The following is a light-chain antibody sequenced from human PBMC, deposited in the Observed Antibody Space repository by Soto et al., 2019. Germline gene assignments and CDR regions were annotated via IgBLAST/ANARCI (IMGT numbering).Light chain of an antibody. CDR2: KIS. V-gene: IGKV2-24*01. CDR1: QSLVHTDGKTY. Sequence: DIVLNQTPLSSPVTLGQPASISCTSSQSLVHTDGKTYLSWLQQRPGQPPRLLIYKISDRLSGVPDRFTGSGAGTDFTLKISRVEAEDVGTYYCMQATRFPFTFGGGTKVDI. CDR3: MQATRFPFT. J-gene: IGKJ4*01.